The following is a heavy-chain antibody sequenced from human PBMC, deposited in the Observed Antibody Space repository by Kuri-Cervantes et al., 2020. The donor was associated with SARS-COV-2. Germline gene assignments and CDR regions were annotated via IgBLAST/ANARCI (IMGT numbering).Heavy chain of an antibody. V-gene: IGHV3-21*01. Sequence: GGSLRLSCAASGFTFRSYGVTWVRQAPGRGLEWVSSISSGSDYIYYADSVKGRFSVPRDNAENSLSLQMNSLTAGDTAVYYCARDRGYCDGGGCYSTGFSFDYWGQGALVTVSS. D-gene: IGHD2-15*01. CDR2: ISSGSDYI. CDR3: ARDRGYCDGGGCYSTGFSFDY. CDR1: GFTFRSYG. J-gene: IGHJ4*02.